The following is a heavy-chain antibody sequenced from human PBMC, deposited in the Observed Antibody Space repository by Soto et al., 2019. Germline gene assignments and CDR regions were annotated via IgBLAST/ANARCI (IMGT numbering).Heavy chain of an antibody. D-gene: IGHD3-10*01. V-gene: IGHV1-18*01. Sequence: GASVKVSCKASGYTFTSYGISWVRQAPGQGLEWMGWISAYNGNTNYAQKLQGRVTMTTDTSTSTAYMELRSLRSDDTAVYYCARVYGSGSYRLFMDVWGKGTTVTVSS. CDR3: ARVYGSGSYRLFMDV. J-gene: IGHJ6*04. CDR1: GYTFTSYG. CDR2: ISAYNGNT.